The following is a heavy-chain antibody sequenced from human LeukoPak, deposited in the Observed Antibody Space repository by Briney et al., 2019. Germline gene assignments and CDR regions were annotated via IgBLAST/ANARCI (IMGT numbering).Heavy chain of an antibody. CDR3: ARIRAGSSGYYPNAAFDI. D-gene: IGHD3-22*01. J-gene: IGHJ3*02. CDR2: IYYSGGI. Sequence: PSETLSLTCAVSGYSISSSNWWGWIRQPPGKGLEWIGYIYYSGGIYYNPSLKSRVTMSVDTSKNQFSLKLSSVTAVDTAVYYCARIRAGSSGYYPNAAFDIWGQGTMVTVSS. CDR1: GYSISSSNW. V-gene: IGHV4-28*05.